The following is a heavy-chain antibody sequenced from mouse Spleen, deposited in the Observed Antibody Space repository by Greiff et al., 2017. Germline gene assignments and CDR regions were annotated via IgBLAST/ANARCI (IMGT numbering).Heavy chain of an antibody. D-gene: IGHD3-3*01. CDR1: GFTFSDYG. CDR2: ISSGSSTI. V-gene: IGHV5-17*01. Sequence: EVKLQESGGGLVKPGGSLKLSCAASGFTFSDYGMHWVRQAPEKGLEWVAYISSGSSTIYYAATVKGRFTISRDNAKNTLFLQMTSLRSEDTAMYYCARDGTGDYWGQGTTLTVSS. CDR3: ARDGTGDY. J-gene: IGHJ2*01.